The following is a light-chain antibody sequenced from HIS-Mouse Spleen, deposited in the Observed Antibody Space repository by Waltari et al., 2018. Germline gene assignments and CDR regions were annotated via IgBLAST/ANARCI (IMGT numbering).Light chain of an antibody. CDR2: EGS. V-gene: IGLV2-23*01. Sequence: QSALTQPASVSGSPGQSITISCTGTSSDVGSYNLVSWYQQHPGKAPTFMIYEGSKRPSGVSNRFSGSKSGNTASLTISGLQAEDEADYYCCSYAGSSTWVFGGGTKLTVL. CDR1: SSDVGSYNL. CDR3: CSYAGSSTWV. J-gene: IGLJ3*02.